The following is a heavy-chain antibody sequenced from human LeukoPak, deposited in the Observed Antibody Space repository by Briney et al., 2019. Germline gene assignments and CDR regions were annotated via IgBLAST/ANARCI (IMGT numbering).Heavy chain of an antibody. J-gene: IGHJ6*03. CDR2: IRYDGSNK. CDR3: AKDRSVKGLWVHYYYYMDV. V-gene: IGHV3-30*02. D-gene: IGHD3-16*01. Sequence: PGGSLRLSCAASGFTFSSYGMHWVRQAPGKGLEWVAFIRYDGSNKYYADSVKGRFTISRDNSKNTLYLQMNSLRAEDTAVYYCAKDRSVKGLWVHYYYYMDVWGKGTTVTISS. CDR1: GFTFSSYG.